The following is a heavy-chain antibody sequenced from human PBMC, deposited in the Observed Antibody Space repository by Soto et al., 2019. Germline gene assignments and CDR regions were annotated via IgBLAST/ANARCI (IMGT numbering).Heavy chain of an antibody. J-gene: IGHJ3*02. Sequence: SETLSLTCTVSGGSISSGGYYWSYIRQHPGKGLEWVGYIYYSGSTYYSPSLKSRVTISVDTSKNQFSLKLSSVTAADTAVYYCARGRRTIFGVAMDNDAFDIWGQGTMVTVSS. D-gene: IGHD3-3*01. CDR2: IYYSGST. V-gene: IGHV4-31*03. CDR3: ARGRRTIFGVAMDNDAFDI. CDR1: GGSISSGGYY.